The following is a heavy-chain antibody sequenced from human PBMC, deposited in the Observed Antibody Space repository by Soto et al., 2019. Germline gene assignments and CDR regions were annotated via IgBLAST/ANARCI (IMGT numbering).Heavy chain of an antibody. J-gene: IGHJ4*02. CDR2: IKQDGSEK. CDR3: ARVGYYDDSSGYYYSEFDY. CDR1: GFTFSSYW. V-gene: IGHV3-7*03. Sequence: EVQLVESGGGLVQPWGSLSLSCAAYGFTFSSYWMSWVRQAPGKGLEWGANIKQDGSEKYYVDSVKGRFTISRDNAKNSLYLQMNSLRAEYTAVYYCARVGYYDDSSGYYYSEFDYWVQGTLVTVSS. D-gene: IGHD3-22*01.